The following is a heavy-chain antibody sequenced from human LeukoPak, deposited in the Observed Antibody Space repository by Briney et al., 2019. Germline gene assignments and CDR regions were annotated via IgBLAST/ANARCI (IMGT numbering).Heavy chain of an antibody. J-gene: IGHJ4*02. CDR3: AREGHLSPLGCSSTSCYVWVLDY. CDR2: ISSSSSYI. Sequence: GALRLSCAASGFTFSSYSMNWVRQAPGKGLELVSSISSSSSYIYYADSLNGRCTISRDNAKNSLYLQMNRLRAEDTAVYYCAREGHLSPLGCSSTSCYVWVLDYWGQGTLVTVSS. V-gene: IGHV3-21*01. CDR1: GFTFSSYS. D-gene: IGHD2-2*01.